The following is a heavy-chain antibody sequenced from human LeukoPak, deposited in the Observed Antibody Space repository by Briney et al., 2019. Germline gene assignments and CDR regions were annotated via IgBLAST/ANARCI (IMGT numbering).Heavy chain of an antibody. J-gene: IGHJ6*03. CDR2: IIPIFGTA. V-gene: IGHV1-69*06. D-gene: IGHD1-26*01. Sequence: SVKVSCKASGGTFSSYAISWVRQAPGQGLEWMGGIIPIFGTANYAQKFQGRVTITADKSTSTAYMELSSLRSEDTAVYYCARVRGATGVVYEYYYYYMDVWGKGTTVTVSS. CDR1: GGTFSSYA. CDR3: ARVRGATGVVYEYYYYYMDV.